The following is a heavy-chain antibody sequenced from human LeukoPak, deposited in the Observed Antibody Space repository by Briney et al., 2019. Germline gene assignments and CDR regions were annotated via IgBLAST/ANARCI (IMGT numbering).Heavy chain of an antibody. D-gene: IGHD3-3*01. V-gene: IGHV4-39*01. CDR3: ARHSGLRSPFDP. CDR1: GGSISSSSYY. Sequence: SETLSLTCTVSGGSISSSSYYWGWIRQPPGKGLEWTGSIYYSGNTYYNPSLKSRVTISVDTSKNQFSLKMSPVTAADTAVYYCARHSGLRSPFDPWGQGTLVTVSS. J-gene: IGHJ5*02. CDR2: IYYSGNT.